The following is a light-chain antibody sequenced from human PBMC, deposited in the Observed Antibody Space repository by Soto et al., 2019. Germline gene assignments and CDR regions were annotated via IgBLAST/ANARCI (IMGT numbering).Light chain of an antibody. CDR3: QQYNNWPPIT. CDR1: QGIKDY. J-gene: IGKJ5*01. CDR2: GAS. Sequence: EVGVTQSPATLSVSPGERATLSCRASQGIKDYVAWFQQKPGQAPRLLIYGASTRATAIPARFSGSGSGTEFTLTISSLQSEDFAIYYCQQYNNWPPITFGQGTRLEIK. V-gene: IGKV3-15*01.